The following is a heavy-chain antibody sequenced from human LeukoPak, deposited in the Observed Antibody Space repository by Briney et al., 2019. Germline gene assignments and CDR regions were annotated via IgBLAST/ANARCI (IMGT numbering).Heavy chain of an antibody. D-gene: IGHD1-1*01. V-gene: IGHV3-74*01. Sequence: QPGGSLRLSCAASGFTFSSYWMHWVRQAPGKGLVWVSRINSDGRITSYADSVRGRFTISRDNSKNTLYLQMNSLRAEDTAVYYCARIETVADAFDIWGQGTLVTVSS. J-gene: IGHJ3*02. CDR3: ARIETVADAFDI. CDR1: GFTFSSYW. CDR2: INSDGRIT.